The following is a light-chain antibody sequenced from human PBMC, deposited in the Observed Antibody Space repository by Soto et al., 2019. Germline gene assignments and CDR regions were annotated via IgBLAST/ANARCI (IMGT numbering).Light chain of an antibody. CDR2: GNS. V-gene: IGLV1-40*01. Sequence: QSVLTQPPSVSGAPGQRVIISCTGSSSNIGAGYDVHWHQQLPGTAPKLLIHGNSNRPSGVPDRFSGSKSGATASLAIKGLQAEDEGNYYCQSQDSSLSGSKVVFGGGTKLTVL. CDR3: QSQDSSLSGSKVV. CDR1: SSNIGAGYD. J-gene: IGLJ2*01.